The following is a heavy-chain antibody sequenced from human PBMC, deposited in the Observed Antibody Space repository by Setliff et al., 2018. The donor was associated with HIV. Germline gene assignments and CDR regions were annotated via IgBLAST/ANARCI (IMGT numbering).Heavy chain of an antibody. CDR3: ARDQTGVAAAAFGGGSAWSDEGFDI. D-gene: IGHD6-13*01. V-gene: IGHV1-69*13. CDR2: IIPMYNIP. CDR1: GGTLSNYV. Sequence: SVKVSCKTSGGTLSNYVITWVRQAPGQGLEWMGMIIPMYNIPAYAQQFQGRVTFTADESTSTAYMELSSLSSEGTAVYYCARDQTGVAAAAFGGGSAWSDEGFDIWGQGTMVTVSS. J-gene: IGHJ3*02.